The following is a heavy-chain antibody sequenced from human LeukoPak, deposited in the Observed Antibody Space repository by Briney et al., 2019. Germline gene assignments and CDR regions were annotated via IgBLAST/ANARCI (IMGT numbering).Heavy chain of an antibody. Sequence: AASVKVSCKASGYTFTSYYMHWVRQAPGQGLERRGIINPSGGSTSYAQKFQGRVTMTRGTSTSTVYMELSSLRSEDTAVYYCATSTVTTITPGYYYYYMDVWGKGTTVTVSS. CDR3: ATSTVTTITPGYYYYYMDV. CDR1: GYTFTSYY. CDR2: INPSGGST. V-gene: IGHV1-46*01. D-gene: IGHD4-17*01. J-gene: IGHJ6*03.